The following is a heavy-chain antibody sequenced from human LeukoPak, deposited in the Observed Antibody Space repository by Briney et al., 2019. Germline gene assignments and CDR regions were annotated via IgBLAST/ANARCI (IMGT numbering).Heavy chain of an antibody. Sequence: SETLSLTCTVSGGSISSGSYYWSWIRQPAGKGLEWIGHIYTRGSTNYNPSLKSRVTISVDTSKNQFSLKLSSVTAADTAVYYCARDSAAYDFWSGYWNYYYGMDVWGQGTTVTVSS. V-gene: IGHV4-61*09. CDR3: ARDSAAYDFWSGYWNYYYGMDV. D-gene: IGHD3-3*01. J-gene: IGHJ6*02. CDR1: GGSISSGSYY. CDR2: IYTRGST.